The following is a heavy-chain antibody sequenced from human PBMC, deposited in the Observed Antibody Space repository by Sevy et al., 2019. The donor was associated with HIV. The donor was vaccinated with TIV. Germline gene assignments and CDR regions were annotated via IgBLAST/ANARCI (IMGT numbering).Heavy chain of an antibody. CDR1: GYSFTSSG. CDR2: ISTLNVNT. V-gene: IGHV1-18*01. Sequence: ASVKVSCKASGYSFTSSGISLVRQAPGQGLEWMGSISTLNVNTNNAQKFQGRVTMTTDTSTSTAYMELRSLRSDDTAVYYCARDDCSSLSCHGSLLYWGQGTLVTVSS. D-gene: IGHD2-2*01. CDR3: ARDDCSSLSCHGSLLY. J-gene: IGHJ4*02.